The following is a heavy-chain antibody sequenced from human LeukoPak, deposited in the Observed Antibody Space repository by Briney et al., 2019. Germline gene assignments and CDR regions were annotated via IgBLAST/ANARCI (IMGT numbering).Heavy chain of an antibody. J-gene: IGHJ4*02. V-gene: IGHV3-66*01. D-gene: IGHD1-14*01. CDR1: GFTVSRNY. CDR3: ARDHIRSLDY. CDR2: TYSGGST. Sequence: GGSLRLSCAASGFTVSRNYMTWVRQAPGKGLEWVSVTYSGGSTYYADSVKDRFAISRDNSKNTLYLQMNSLRADDTAVYYCARDHIRSLDYWGQGTLVTVSS.